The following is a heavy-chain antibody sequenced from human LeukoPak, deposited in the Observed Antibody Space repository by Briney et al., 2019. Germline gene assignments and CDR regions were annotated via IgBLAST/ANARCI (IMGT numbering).Heavy chain of an antibody. CDR3: ARDLLGELFGYYYYYGMDV. V-gene: IGHV1-2*06. CDR1: GYTFTGYY. J-gene: IGHJ6*02. CDR2: INPNSGGT. D-gene: IGHD3-16*01. Sequence: GASVKVSCKASGYTFTGYYMHWVRQAPGQGLEWMGRINPNSGGTNNAQKFQGRVTMTRDTSISTAYMELSRLRSDDTAVYYCARDLLGELFGYYYYYGMDVWGQGTTVTVSS.